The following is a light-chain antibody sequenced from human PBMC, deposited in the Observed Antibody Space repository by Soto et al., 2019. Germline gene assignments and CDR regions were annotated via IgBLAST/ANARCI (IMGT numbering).Light chain of an antibody. J-gene: IGKJ2*01. Sequence: EIVLTQSPGTLSLSPGERGTLSCRASQSVSSSYLAWYQQKPGQAPRLLIYGASSRATGIPDRFSGSGSGTDFTLTISSLQPEDFATYYCQQSYSTPPLYTFGQGTKLEIK. V-gene: IGKV3-20*01. CDR3: QQSYSTPPLYT. CDR2: GAS. CDR1: QSVSSSY.